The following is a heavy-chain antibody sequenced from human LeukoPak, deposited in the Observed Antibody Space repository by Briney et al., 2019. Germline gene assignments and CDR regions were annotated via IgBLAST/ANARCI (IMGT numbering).Heavy chain of an antibody. CDR3: ASLDYGDYYFDY. J-gene: IGHJ4*02. CDR1: GGSISSGGYY. V-gene: IGHV4-31*03. D-gene: IGHD4-17*01. Sequence: KSSQTLSLTCTVSGGSISSGGYYWSWIRQHPGKGLEWIGYIYYSGSTYYNPSLKSRVTISVDTSKDQFSLKLSSVTAADTAVYYCASLDYGDYYFDYWGQGTLVIVSS. CDR2: IYYSGST.